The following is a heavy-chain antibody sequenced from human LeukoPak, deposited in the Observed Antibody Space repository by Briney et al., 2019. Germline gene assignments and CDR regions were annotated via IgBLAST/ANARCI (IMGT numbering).Heavy chain of an antibody. CDR3: ARVEAHSYSSSWYSYYFDY. Sequence: GRSLRLSCAASGFTFSNAWMSWVRQAPGKGLEWVANIKQDGSEKYYVDSVKGRFTISRDNAKNSLYLQMNSLRAEDTAVYYCARVEAHSYSSSWYSYYFDYWGQGTLVTVSS. D-gene: IGHD6-13*01. J-gene: IGHJ4*02. V-gene: IGHV3-7*01. CDR2: IKQDGSEK. CDR1: GFTFSNAW.